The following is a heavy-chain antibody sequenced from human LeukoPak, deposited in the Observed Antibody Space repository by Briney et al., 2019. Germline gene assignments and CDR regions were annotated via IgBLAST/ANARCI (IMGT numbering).Heavy chain of an antibody. J-gene: IGHJ4*02. Sequence: GGSLRLSCAASGFTFSDYWMSWARQPPGKGLEWVASIKQNGSEKNYVAPVKGISNVSRDNDKNSLFLHINSLRDEDTAVYYCVRRLVVAAVGDYWGQGTLVTVSS. CDR3: VRRLVVAAVGDY. V-gene: IGHV3-7*01. CDR1: GFTFSDYW. CDR2: IKQNGSEK. D-gene: IGHD2-15*01.